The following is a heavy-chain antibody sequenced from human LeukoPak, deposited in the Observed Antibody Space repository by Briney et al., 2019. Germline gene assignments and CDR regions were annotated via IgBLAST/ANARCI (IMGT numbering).Heavy chain of an antibody. J-gene: IGHJ4*02. CDR3: GRLDDYDYSAW. V-gene: IGHV4-39*01. Sequence: SETLSLTCTVSCASIRSSNYYWGWIRQPPGKGLEWIGSIYYNGNTYYNPSLKSRVTISVDTSKNQFSLKLDSVTAADTAVYFCGRLDDYDYSAWWGQGILVTVSS. CDR2: IYYNGNT. D-gene: IGHD3-22*01. CDR1: CASIRSSNYY.